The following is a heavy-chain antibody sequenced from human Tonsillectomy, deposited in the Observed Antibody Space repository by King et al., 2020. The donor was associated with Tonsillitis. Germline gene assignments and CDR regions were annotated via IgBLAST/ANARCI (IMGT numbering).Heavy chain of an antibody. CDR2: IYYSGST. D-gene: IGHD6-19*01. J-gene: IGHJ4*02. CDR3: ARCTSSGWYDQFDY. Sequence: VQLQESGPGLVKPSETLSLTCTVSGGSISSYYWSWIRPPPGKGLEWLGYIYYSGSTNYNPSLKSRVTISVDTSKNQFSLKLSSVTAADTAVYYCARCTSSGWYDQFDYWGQGTLVTVSS. CDR1: GGSISSYY. V-gene: IGHV4-59*08.